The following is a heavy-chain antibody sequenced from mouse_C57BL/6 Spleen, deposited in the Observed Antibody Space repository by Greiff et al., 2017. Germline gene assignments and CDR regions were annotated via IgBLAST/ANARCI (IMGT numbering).Heavy chain of an antibody. CDR1: GFNIKDDY. Sequence: VQLQQSGAELVRPGASVKLSCTASGFNIKDDYMHWVKQRPEQGLEWIGWIDPENGDTEYASKFQGKATITADTSSNTAYLQLSSLTSEDTAVYCCARFSNPWYFDYWGQGTTLTVSS. CDR2: IDPENGDT. CDR3: ARFSNPWYFDY. V-gene: IGHV14-4*01. D-gene: IGHD2-5*01. J-gene: IGHJ2*01.